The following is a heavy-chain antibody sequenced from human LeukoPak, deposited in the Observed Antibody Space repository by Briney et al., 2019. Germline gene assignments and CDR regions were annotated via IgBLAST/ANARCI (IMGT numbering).Heavy chain of an antibody. D-gene: IGHD6-6*01. CDR3: ARSVGDNSSMRYYYYYYMDV. V-gene: IGHV1-69*13. Sequence: VASVKVSCKASGGTFSSYAISWVRQAPGQGLEWMGGIIPIFGTANYAQKFQGRVTITADESTSTAYMELSSLRSEDTAVCYCARSVGDNSSMRYYYYYYMDVWGKGTTVTVSS. CDR1: GGTFSSYA. CDR2: IIPIFGTA. J-gene: IGHJ6*03.